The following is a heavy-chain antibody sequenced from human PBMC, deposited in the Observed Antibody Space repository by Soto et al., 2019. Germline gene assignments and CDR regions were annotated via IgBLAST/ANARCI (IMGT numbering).Heavy chain of an antibody. V-gene: IGHV1-2*04. CDR2: INPNSGGT. D-gene: IGHD3-10*01. J-gene: IGHJ5*02. CDR3: ARDQELWFGEWGWFDP. CDR1: GYTFTGYY. Sequence: QVQLVQSGAEVKKPGASVKVSCKASGYTFTGYYMHWVRQAPGQGLEWMGWINPNSGGTNYAQKFQGWVTMTRDTSINTAYMELSRLRSDDTAVYYCARDQELWFGEWGWFDPWGQGTLVTVSS.